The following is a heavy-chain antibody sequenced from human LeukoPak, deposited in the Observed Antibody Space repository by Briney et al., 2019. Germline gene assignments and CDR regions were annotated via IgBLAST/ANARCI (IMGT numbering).Heavy chain of an antibody. CDR2: IGAYNGNT. V-gene: IGHV1-18*01. J-gene: IGHJ4*02. CDR1: GYTFTSYG. D-gene: IGHD2-15*01. CDR3: ARAQPDIVVVVSANDY. Sequence: ASVKVSCKASGYTFTSYGITWVRQAPGQGLEWMGWIGAYNGNTNYAQKFQGRVTMTTDTSTSTAYMEPRSLRSDDTAVYYCARAQPDIVVVVSANDYWGQGTLVTVSS.